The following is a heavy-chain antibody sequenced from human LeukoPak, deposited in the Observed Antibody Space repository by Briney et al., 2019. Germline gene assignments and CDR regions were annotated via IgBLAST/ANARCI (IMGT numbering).Heavy chain of an antibody. CDR3: ARERGYSYGGVGDYYYYMDV. D-gene: IGHD5-18*01. J-gene: IGHJ6*03. CDR2: ITSSGSTI. Sequence: PGGSLRLSCAASGFTFSDYYMSWIRQAPGKGLEWVSYITSSGSTICYADSVKGRFTISRDNAKNSLYLQMNSLRAEDTALYYCARERGYSYGGVGDYYYYMDVWGKGTTVTVSS. V-gene: IGHV3-11*01. CDR1: GFTFSDYY.